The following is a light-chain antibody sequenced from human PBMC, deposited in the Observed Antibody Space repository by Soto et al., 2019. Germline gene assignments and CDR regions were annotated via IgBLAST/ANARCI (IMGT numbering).Light chain of an antibody. Sequence: EIVMTQSPSTLSVSPGERVTFSCRASQSVSTRLAWYQHKPGQAPRLLIYDASNRATGIPARFSGSGSGTDFTLTISRLEPEDFAVYYCQQYGSLSWTFGQGTKVDIK. CDR2: DAS. V-gene: IGKV3-20*01. CDR3: QQYGSLSWT. J-gene: IGKJ1*01. CDR1: QSVSTR.